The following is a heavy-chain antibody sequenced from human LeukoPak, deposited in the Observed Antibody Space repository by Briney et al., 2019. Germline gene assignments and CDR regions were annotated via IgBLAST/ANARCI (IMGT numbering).Heavy chain of an antibody. CDR3: ARGLAYDFWNGYYSDDSSGYWLFDY. CDR2: ISSSSSYI. D-gene: IGHD3-3*01. CDR1: GFTFSSYS. V-gene: IGHV3-21*01. Sequence: GGSLRLSCAASGFTFSSYSMNWVRQAPGKGLEWVSSISSSSSYIYYADSVKGRFTISRDNAKNSLYLQMNSLRAEDTAVYYCARGLAYDFWNGYYSDDSSGYWLFDYWAREPWSPSPQ. J-gene: IGHJ4*02.